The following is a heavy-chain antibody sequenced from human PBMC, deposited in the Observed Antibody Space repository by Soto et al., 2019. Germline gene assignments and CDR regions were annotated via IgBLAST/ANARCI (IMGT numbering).Heavy chain of an antibody. CDR1: GFTFSVFG. Sequence: QVHLVESGGGVVQPGGSLRLSCAASGFTFSVFGMHWVRQAPGKGPEWVAVISHDGNSKHYADSVKGRFSISRDNARNTVSLLMDSLRPEETGLYDCAKTITVAPSDDSRGRAALIEHWGQGTLVTVSS. D-gene: IGHD6-25*01. CDR2: ISHDGNSK. CDR3: AKTITVAPSDDSRGRAALIEH. J-gene: IGHJ1*01. V-gene: IGHV3-30*18.